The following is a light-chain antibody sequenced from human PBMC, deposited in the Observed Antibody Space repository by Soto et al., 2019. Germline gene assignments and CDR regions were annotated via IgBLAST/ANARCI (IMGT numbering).Light chain of an antibody. J-gene: IGLJ1*01. CDR1: SSDVGGYNY. CDR3: SSYTTSYTRQIV. V-gene: IGLV2-14*03. CDR2: DVT. Sequence: QSALPQPASVSGSPGQSITISCTGTSSDVGGYNYVSWYQHHPGKAPKLIIYDVTNRPSGVSNPFSGSKSGNTASLTISGLQPEDEADYYCSSYTTSYTRQIVFGTGTKVTVL.